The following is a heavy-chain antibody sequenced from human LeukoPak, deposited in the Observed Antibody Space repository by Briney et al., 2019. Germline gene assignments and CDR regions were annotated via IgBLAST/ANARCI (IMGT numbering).Heavy chain of an antibody. Sequence: PGGSLRLSCAASGFTFSSYAMSWVGQAPGKGLEWVSAISGSGGSTYYADSVKGRFTISRDNSENTLYLQMNSLRAEDTAVYYCAKDGYDSSGYFRLNWFDPWGQGTLVTVSS. V-gene: IGHV3-23*01. D-gene: IGHD3-22*01. J-gene: IGHJ5*02. CDR2: ISGSGGST. CDR3: AKDGYDSSGYFRLNWFDP. CDR1: GFTFSSYA.